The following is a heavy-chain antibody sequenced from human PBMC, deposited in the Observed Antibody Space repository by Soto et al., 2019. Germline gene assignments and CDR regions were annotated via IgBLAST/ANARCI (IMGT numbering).Heavy chain of an antibody. CDR2: IYSCYSYN. J-gene: IGHJ6*02. V-gene: IGHV5-51*01. Sequence: GESLKISCKGSGYSFTSYWIGWVRQMPGKGLEWIGFIYSCYSYNRFSPSFQGQVTILADKFLSTAFLQLRSLKGSDTAMYYCARTSAAGKYYYGMDVWGQGTTVTVSS. CDR1: GYSFTSYW. CDR3: ARTSAAGKYYYGMDV. D-gene: IGHD6-13*01.